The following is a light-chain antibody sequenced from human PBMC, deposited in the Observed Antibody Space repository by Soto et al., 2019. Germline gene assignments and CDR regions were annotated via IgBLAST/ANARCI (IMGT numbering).Light chain of an antibody. Sequence: PGERATLSCGASRSVRSNSLAWYQQKPGQAPRLIIYEASNRAAGIPARFSGSGSGTDFTLTITSLEPEDFAFYYCHQRQRWPRTFGQGTKVDIK. CDR1: RSVRSNS. CDR2: EAS. J-gene: IGKJ1*01. CDR3: HQRQRWPRT. V-gene: IGKV3-11*01.